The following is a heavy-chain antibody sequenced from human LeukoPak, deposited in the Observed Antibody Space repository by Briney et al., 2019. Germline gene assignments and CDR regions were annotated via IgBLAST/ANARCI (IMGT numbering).Heavy chain of an antibody. Sequence: SETLSLTCTVSGGSISSYYWSWIRQPPGKGLEWIGYIYYSGSTNYNPSLKSRVTISVDTSKNQFSLKLSSVTVADTAVYYCAREEVYYYDSSGYYYDAFDIWGQGTMVTVSS. CDR2: IYYSGST. CDR1: GGSISSYY. J-gene: IGHJ3*02. CDR3: AREEVYYYDSSGYYYDAFDI. D-gene: IGHD3-22*01. V-gene: IGHV4-59*01.